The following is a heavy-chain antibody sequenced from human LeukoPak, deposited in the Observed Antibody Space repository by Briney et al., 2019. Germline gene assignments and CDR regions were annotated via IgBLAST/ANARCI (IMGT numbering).Heavy chain of an antibody. CDR2: ISGSGGST. CDR3: AKGDCSSTSFSLGY. J-gene: IGHJ4*02. D-gene: IGHD2-2*01. CDR1: GFIFTGYA. Sequence: GGSLRLSCAASGFIFTGYAMSWVRQAPGKGLEWVSAISGSGGSTYYTDSVKGRFTISRDNSKNTLYLQMNSLRAEDTAVYYCAKGDCSSTSFSLGYWGQGTLVTVS. V-gene: IGHV3-23*01.